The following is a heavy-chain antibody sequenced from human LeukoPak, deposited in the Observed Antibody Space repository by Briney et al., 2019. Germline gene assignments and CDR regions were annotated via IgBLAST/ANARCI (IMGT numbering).Heavy chain of an antibody. CDR3: ARLYLIVGAAI. CDR1: GFMFSNYG. CDR2: IKQDGSEK. J-gene: IGHJ3*02. V-gene: IGHV3-7*01. D-gene: IGHD1-26*01. Sequence: GGSLRLSCAASGFMFSNYGMSWVRQAPGKGLEWVANIKQDGSEKYYVDSVKGRFTISRDNAKNSLYLQMNSLRAEDTAVYYCARLYLIVGAAIWGQGTMVTVSS.